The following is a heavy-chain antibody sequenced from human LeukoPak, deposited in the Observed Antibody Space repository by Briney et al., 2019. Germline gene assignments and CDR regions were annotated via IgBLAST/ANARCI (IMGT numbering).Heavy chain of an antibody. V-gene: IGHV3-21*01. Sequence: GGSLRLSCAGSGFIFRDVWMSWVRQAPGKGLEWVSSISSSTSYMYYADSVKGRFTISRDNAKNSLYLQVNSLRADDTAVYYCASSTSRAGGPGGHSFDYWGQGTLVTVSS. CDR1: GFIFRDVW. CDR2: ISSSTSYM. CDR3: ASSTSRAGGPGGHSFDY. D-gene: IGHD2-2*01. J-gene: IGHJ4*02.